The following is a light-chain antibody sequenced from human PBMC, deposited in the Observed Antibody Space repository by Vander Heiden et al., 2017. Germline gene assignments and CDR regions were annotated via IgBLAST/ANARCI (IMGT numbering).Light chain of an antibody. CDR2: KDS. CDR3: YSAADNNRWV. J-gene: IGLJ3*02. CDR1: VLAKKY. V-gene: IGLV3-27*01. Sequence: SYELTQPSSVSVSPGQTARITCSGDVLAKKYARWFQQKPGQAPVLVMYKDSERPSGIPERFSGSSSGTTVTLTISGAQVEDEADYYCYSAADNNRWVFGGGTKLTVL.